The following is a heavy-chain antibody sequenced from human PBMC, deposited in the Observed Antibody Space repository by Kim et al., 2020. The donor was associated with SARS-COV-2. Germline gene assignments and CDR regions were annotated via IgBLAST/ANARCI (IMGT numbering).Heavy chain of an antibody. CDR2: VSGNGGRT. Sequence: GGSLRLSCAASGFTFSSYAMNWVRQAPGEGPEWVSLVSGNGGRTYHADSVKGRFAISRDNSKKTLYLQMNSLRAEDTALYYCAKGESKNWTSFDYWGQGTLVTVSS. D-gene: IGHD1-1*01. CDR3: AKGESKNWTSFDY. CDR1: GFTFSSYA. J-gene: IGHJ4*02. V-gene: IGHV3-23*01.